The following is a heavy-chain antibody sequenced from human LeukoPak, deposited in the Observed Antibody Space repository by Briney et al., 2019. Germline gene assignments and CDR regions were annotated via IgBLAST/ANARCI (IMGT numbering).Heavy chain of an antibody. CDR3: ARDQLYCSSSTCYQAFDP. Sequence: PSETLSLTCTVSGGSISSGSYYWSWIRQPAGKGLEWIGRIYTSGSTNYNPSLKSRVTISADTSKNQFSLKLSSVTAADTAVYYCARDQLYCSSSTCYQAFDPWGQGTLVTVSS. J-gene: IGHJ5*02. V-gene: IGHV4-61*02. CDR1: GGSISSGSYY. D-gene: IGHD2-2*01. CDR2: IYTSGST.